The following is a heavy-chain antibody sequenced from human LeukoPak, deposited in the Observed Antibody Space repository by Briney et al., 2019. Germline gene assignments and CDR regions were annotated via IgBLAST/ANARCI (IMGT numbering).Heavy chain of an antibody. D-gene: IGHD1-26*01. V-gene: IGHV4-59*01. Sequence: SETLSLTCTVSGGSISSYYWSWIRQPPGKGLEWIGYIYHSGSTNHNPSLKSRVTISVDTSKNQFSLKLSSVTAADTAVYYCARGIIVGATWGENDNWFDPWGQGTLVTVSS. CDR3: ARGIIVGATWGENDNWFDP. CDR1: GGSISSYY. CDR2: IYHSGST. J-gene: IGHJ5*02.